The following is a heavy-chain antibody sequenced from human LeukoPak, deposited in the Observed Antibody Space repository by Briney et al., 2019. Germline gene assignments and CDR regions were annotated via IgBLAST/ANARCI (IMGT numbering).Heavy chain of an antibody. CDR1: GFTFSSTV. J-gene: IGHJ3*02. D-gene: IGHD3-22*01. Sequence: PGGSLRLSCLASGFTFSSTVMHWVRKPTGKGLEWVSGIGTVGETYYLGSVKGRFTISRENAGNSLYLQMNSLTAGDTAIYYCVREGYSSGRAPAFDIWGQGTTVTVSS. CDR2: IGTVGET. CDR3: VREGYSSGRAPAFDI. V-gene: IGHV3-13*01.